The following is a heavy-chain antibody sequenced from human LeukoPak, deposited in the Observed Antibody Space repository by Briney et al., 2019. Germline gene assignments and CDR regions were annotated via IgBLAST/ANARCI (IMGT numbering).Heavy chain of an antibody. Sequence: SETLSLTCTVSGDSISSSDYYWSWIRQPPGKGLEWIGYIYYSGSTYYNPSLKSRVTISVDTSKNQFSLKLGSVTAADTAAYYCARVGTGRNYNNYGMDVWGQGTTVTVSS. D-gene: IGHD1-7*01. J-gene: IGHJ6*02. CDR1: GDSISSSDYY. CDR2: IYYSGST. CDR3: ARVGTGRNYNNYGMDV. V-gene: IGHV4-30-4*01.